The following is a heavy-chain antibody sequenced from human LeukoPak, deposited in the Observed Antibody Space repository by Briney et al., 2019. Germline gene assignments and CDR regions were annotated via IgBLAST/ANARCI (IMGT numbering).Heavy chain of an antibody. CDR3: ARRSNYSGFDY. Sequence: ASVKVSCKASGYTFTGYYMHWVRQAPGQGLEWMGWINPNSGGTNYAQKFQGRVTITADKSTSTAYMELSSLRSEDTAVYYCARRSNYSGFDYWGQGTLVTVSS. V-gene: IGHV1-2*02. CDR2: INPNSGGT. J-gene: IGHJ4*02. D-gene: IGHD4-11*01. CDR1: GYTFTGYY.